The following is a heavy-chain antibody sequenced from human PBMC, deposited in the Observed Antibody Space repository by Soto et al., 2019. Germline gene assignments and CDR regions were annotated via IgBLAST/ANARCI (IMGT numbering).Heavy chain of an antibody. CDR2: INAGNGNT. Sequence: ASVKVSCKASGCTFSSYAISWVRQAPGQGLEWMGWINAGNGNTKYSQKFQGRVTITRDTSASTAYMELSSLRSEDTAVYYCASSYCSGGSCYDYYYGMDVWGQGTTVTVSS. CDR3: ASSYCSGGSCYDYYYGMDV. CDR1: GCTFSSYA. D-gene: IGHD2-15*01. J-gene: IGHJ6*02. V-gene: IGHV1-3*01.